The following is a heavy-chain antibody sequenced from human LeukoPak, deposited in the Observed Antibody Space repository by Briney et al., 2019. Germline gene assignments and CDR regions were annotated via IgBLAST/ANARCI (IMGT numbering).Heavy chain of an antibody. CDR3: VKDAGDYDSSGSHYHYYMDV. J-gene: IGHJ6*03. Sequence: GGSLRLSCAASGFTFSSYAMSWVRQAPGKGLEWVSAISSSGGSTYYADSVKGRFTISRDNSKNTLYLQMNSLRAEDTPVYVFVKDAGDYDSSGSHYHYYMDVWLKRTKVTVS. V-gene: IGHV3-23*01. CDR2: ISSSGGST. CDR1: GFTFSSYA. D-gene: IGHD3-22*01.